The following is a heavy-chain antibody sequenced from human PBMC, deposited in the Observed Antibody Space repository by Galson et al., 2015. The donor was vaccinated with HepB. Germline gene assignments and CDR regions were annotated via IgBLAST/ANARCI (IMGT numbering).Heavy chain of an antibody. D-gene: IGHD5-12*01. V-gene: IGHV3-11*06. J-gene: IGHJ3*02. Sequence: SLRLSCAASGFTFSDYYMSWIRQAPGKGLEWVSYISSSSSYTNYADSVKGRFTISRDNAKNSLYLQMNSLRAEDTAVYYCARVPGYSGYDSAFDIWGQGTMVTVSS. CDR1: GFTFSDYY. CDR2: ISSSSSYT. CDR3: ARVPGYSGYDSAFDI.